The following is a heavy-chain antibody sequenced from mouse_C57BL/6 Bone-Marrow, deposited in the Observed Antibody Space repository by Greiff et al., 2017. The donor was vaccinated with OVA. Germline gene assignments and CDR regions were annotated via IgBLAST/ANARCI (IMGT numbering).Heavy chain of an antibody. D-gene: IGHD1-1*01. CDR2: INPNNGGT. V-gene: IGHV1-26*01. Sequence: EVQLQQSGPELVKPGASVKISCKASGYTFTDYYMNWVKQSHGKSLEWIGDINPNNGGTSYNQKFKGKATLTVDKSSSTAYMELRSLTSEDSAVYYCAIPLLLLRPLDYWGQGTTLTVSS. CDR1: GYTFTDYY. CDR3: AIPLLLLRPLDY. J-gene: IGHJ2*01.